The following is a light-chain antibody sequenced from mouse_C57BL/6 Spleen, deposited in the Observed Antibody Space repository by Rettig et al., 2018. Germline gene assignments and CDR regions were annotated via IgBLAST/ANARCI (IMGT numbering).Light chain of an antibody. Sequence: VLTQSPAIMSASPGEKVTMTCSASSSVSYMYWYQQKPGSSPRLLIYDTSNLASGVPVRFSGSGSGTSYSLTINRMEAEDAATYYCQQWSSFPFTFGSGTKLEMK. V-gene: IGKV4-55*01. J-gene: IGKJ4*01. CDR1: SSVSY. CDR2: DTS. CDR3: QQWSSFPFT.